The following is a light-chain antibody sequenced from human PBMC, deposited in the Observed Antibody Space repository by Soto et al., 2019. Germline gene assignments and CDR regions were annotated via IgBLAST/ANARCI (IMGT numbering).Light chain of an antibody. CDR3: QQYGTSPPMYT. V-gene: IGKV3-20*01. CDR2: GAS. CDR1: QSLSGIY. J-gene: IGKJ2*01. Sequence: IVVTQSPGTLSLSPGERATLSCRTSQSLSGIYLAWYKQQSGQAPRLLIYGASNRATGIPDRFSGSGSGTDFTLTISRLEPEDFAVYYCQQYGTSPPMYTFGQGTKLEIK.